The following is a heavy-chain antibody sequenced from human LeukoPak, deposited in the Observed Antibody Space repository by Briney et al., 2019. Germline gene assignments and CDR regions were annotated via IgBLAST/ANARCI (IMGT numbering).Heavy chain of an antibody. CDR1: GFTFRSYG. CDR2: IWYDGSNK. CDR3: ATAVASSSGWYADY. V-gene: IGHV3-33*01. D-gene: IGHD6-19*01. Sequence: GRSLRLSCAASGFTFRSYGMHWVRQAPGKGLEWVAVIWYDGSNKYYADSVKGRFTVSRDNSKNTLYLQMNSLGAEDTAVYYCATAVASSSGWYADYWGQGTLVTVSS. J-gene: IGHJ4*02.